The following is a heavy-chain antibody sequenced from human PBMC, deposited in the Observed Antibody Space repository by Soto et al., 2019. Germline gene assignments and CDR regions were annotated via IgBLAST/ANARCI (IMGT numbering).Heavy chain of an antibody. J-gene: IGHJ4*02. CDR2: ISSSSSTI. CDR3: ARDRDYYKADY. V-gene: IGHV3-48*01. D-gene: IGHD1-26*01. CDR1: GFTFSTYS. Sequence: GGSLRLSCAASGFTFSTYSMNWVRQAPGKGLEWVSYISSSSSTIFYTDSVKGRFTVSRDNAKNSLYLQMNSLRVEDTAVYYCARDRDYYKADYWGQGTLVTVSS.